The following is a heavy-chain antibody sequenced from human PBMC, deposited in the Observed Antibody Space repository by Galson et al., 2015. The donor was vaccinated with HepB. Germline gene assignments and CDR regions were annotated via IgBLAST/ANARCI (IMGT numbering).Heavy chain of an antibody. CDR1: GFSLSTSGMC. V-gene: IGHV2-70*11. Sequence: PALVKPTQTLTLTCTFSGFSLSTSGMCVSWIRQPPGKALEWLARIDWDDDKYYSTSLKTRLTISKDTSKNQVVLTMTNMDPVDTATYYCARIGGSYYSFDYWGQGTLVTVSS. J-gene: IGHJ4*02. CDR2: IDWDDDK. D-gene: IGHD1-26*01. CDR3: ARIGGSYYSFDY.